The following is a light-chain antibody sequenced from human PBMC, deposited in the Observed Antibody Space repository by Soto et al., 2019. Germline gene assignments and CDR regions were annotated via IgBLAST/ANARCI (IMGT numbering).Light chain of an antibody. J-gene: IGLJ2*01. Sequence: QPVLTQPPSASGSPGQSVTISCTGTSSDVGGYNYVSWYQQHPGKAPKLMIYEVSKRPSGVPDRLSGSKSGNTASLTVSGLQVEDEADYYCASYTGSDTVVFGGGTKLTVL. CDR2: EVS. CDR1: SSDVGGYNY. V-gene: IGLV2-8*01. CDR3: ASYTGSDTVV.